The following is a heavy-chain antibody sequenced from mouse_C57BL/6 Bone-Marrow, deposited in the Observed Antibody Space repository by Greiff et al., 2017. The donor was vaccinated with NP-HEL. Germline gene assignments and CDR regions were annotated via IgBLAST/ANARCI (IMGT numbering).Heavy chain of an antibody. V-gene: IGHV1-81*01. CDR1: GYTFTSYG. D-gene: IGHD2-4*01. Sequence: VKLMESGAELARPGASVKLSCKASGYTFTSYGISWVKQRTGQGLEWIGEIYPRSGNTYYNEKFKGKATLTADKSSSTAYVELRSLTSEDSAVYFCARPFYYDYPYYAMDYWGQGTSVTVSS. CDR2: IYPRSGNT. J-gene: IGHJ4*01. CDR3: ARPFYYDYPYYAMDY.